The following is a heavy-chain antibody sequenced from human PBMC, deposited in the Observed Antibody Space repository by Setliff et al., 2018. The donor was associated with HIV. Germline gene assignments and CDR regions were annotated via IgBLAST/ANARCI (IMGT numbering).Heavy chain of an antibody. D-gene: IGHD3-22*01. CDR2: ISSDSSTT. CDR1: GFAFSSYS. Sequence: LRLSCAASGFAFSSYSSNWVRQAPGKGLEWVSYISSDSSTTYYADSVKGRFTISRDNAKNSLYLQMNSLRAEDTAVYFCARDQDYSHGSDSYYDAFDMWGQGTMVTVSS. V-gene: IGHV3-48*01. J-gene: IGHJ3*02. CDR3: ARDQDYSHGSDSYYDAFDM.